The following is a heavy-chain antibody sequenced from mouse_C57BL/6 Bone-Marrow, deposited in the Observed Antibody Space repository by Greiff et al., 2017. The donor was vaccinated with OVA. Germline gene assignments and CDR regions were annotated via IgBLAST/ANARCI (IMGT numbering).Heavy chain of an antibody. CDR3: TRGYSNYYAMDY. CDR2: IDPETGGT. V-gene: IGHV1-15*01. Sequence: QVQLQQSGAELVRPGASVTLSCKASGYTFTDYEMHWVKQTPVHGLEWIGAIDPETGGTAYNQKFKGKAILTADKSSSTAYMEVRSLTSEDSAVYYCTRGYSNYYAMDYWGQGTSVTVSS. J-gene: IGHJ4*01. CDR1: GYTFTDYE. D-gene: IGHD2-5*01.